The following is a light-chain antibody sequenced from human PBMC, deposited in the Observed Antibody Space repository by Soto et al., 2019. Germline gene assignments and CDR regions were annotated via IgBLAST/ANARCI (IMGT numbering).Light chain of an antibody. Sequence: EIVLTQSPATLSLSPGERATLSCRASQSVSNYLAWYQQKPGQAPRLLIYDASNRATGIPARFSGSWSVTDLTLTISSLEPDDLAVYYCQQRTDWPLLTFGGGIKVEIK. CDR2: DAS. CDR3: QQRTDWPLLT. V-gene: IGKV3-11*01. CDR1: QSVSNY. J-gene: IGKJ4*01.